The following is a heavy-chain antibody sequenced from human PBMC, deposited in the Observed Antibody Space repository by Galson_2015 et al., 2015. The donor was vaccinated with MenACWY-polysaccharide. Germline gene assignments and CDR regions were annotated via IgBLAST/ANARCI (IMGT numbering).Heavy chain of an antibody. CDR1: GITFSGYA. Sequence: LRLSCAVSGITFSGYAMHWVRQAPGKGLEYVSGISSTGGRIYYADSVKGRFTVSRDNSKSTLYLQMSSLRAEDTAVYFCVKDPGPNPRGMDDWGQGTTVTVSS. CDR2: ISSTGGRI. CDR3: VKDPGPNPRGMDD. V-gene: IGHV3-64D*06. D-gene: IGHD2-8*02. J-gene: IGHJ6*02.